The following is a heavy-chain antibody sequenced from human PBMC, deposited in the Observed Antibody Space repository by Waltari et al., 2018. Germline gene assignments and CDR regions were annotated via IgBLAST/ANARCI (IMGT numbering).Heavy chain of an antibody. CDR1: GFIFSHYA. Sequence: EVQLLDSGGGLVQPGGSLRLSCAASGFIFSHYAMHWVRQAPGKGLEWVSGISGSGYNTYYADSVKGRVTISRDNFKNTVYLQMNSLRVEDTAVYFCAKEIAVTPTYYFDSWGLGTLVTVSS. D-gene: IGHD4-17*01. CDR3: AKEIAVTPTYYFDS. CDR2: ISGSGYNT. V-gene: IGHV3-23*01. J-gene: IGHJ4*02.